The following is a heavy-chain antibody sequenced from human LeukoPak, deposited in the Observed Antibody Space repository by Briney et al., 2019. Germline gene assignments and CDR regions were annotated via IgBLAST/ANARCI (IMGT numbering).Heavy chain of an antibody. CDR1: GFTFSSYA. CDR2: ISSTSTTI. CDR3: ARGCGLHLSPASSYYDSRCRYFDD. D-gene: IGHD3-22*01. Sequence: GGSLRLSCAASGFTFSSYAMHWVRQAPGKGLEWISYISSTSTTIYYAGSVKGRFTTSRDNAKNSLYLQMNSLRAEDTAVYYCARGCGLHLSPASSYYDSRCRYFDDWGQGTLVTVSS. V-gene: IGHV3-48*04. J-gene: IGHJ4*02.